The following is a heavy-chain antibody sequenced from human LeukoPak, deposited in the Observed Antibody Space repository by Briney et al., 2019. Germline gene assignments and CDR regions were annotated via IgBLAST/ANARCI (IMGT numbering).Heavy chain of an antibody. V-gene: IGHV3-30*18. CDR1: GFIFSSYS. J-gene: IGHJ4*02. CDR2: ISYDGSNK. D-gene: IGHD4-17*01. Sequence: GGSLRLSCAASGFIFSSYSMQWVRQAPGKGLEWVAIISYDGSNKFYGDSVKGRFTISRDNSKYAVYLQMNSLGAQDTAVYYCAKGGTTVTRYVDYWGQGTLVTVSS. CDR3: AKGGTTVTRYVDY.